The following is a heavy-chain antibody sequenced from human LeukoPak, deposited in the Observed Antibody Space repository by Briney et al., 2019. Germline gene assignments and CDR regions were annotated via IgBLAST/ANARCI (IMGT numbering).Heavy chain of an antibody. CDR2: IYSGGST. CDR1: GFTVSSNY. V-gene: IGHV3-53*01. J-gene: IGHJ1*01. Sequence: GGSLRLSCAASGFTVSSNYMSWVRQAPGKGLKGFSVIYSGGSTYYADSVNGRFTISSENSRNTLYLQMNILRADDTAEYYYARDGLLQYFQHWGQGTLVTVSS. CDR3: ARDGLLQYFQH. D-gene: IGHD3-22*01.